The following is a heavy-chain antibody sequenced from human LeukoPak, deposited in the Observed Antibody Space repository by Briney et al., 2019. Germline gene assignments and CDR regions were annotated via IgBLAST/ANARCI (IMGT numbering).Heavy chain of an antibody. D-gene: IGHD6-19*01. CDR3: ATKIRDPGSGWYLDY. Sequence: SETLSLTCTVSGGSISSYYWSWIRQPPGKGREWIGYIYDSGSTNYNPSLKSRVTISVDTSKNQFSLKLSSVTAADTAVFYCATKIRDPGSGWYLDYWGQGTLVTVSS. CDR1: GGSISSYY. J-gene: IGHJ4*02. V-gene: IGHV4-59*01. CDR2: IYDSGST.